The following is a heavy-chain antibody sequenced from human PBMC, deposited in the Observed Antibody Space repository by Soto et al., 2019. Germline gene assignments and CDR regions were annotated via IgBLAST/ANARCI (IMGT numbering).Heavy chain of an antibody. CDR2: INHSGST. D-gene: IGHD3-10*01. Sequence: SETLSLTCAVYGGSFSGYYWSWIRQPPGKGLEWIGEINHSGSTNYNPSLKSRVTISVDTSKNQFSLKLSSVTAADTAVYYCARGLYYYGSGLPWAFDIRGQRTMVTGSS. CDR1: GGSFSGYY. J-gene: IGHJ3*02. CDR3: ARGLYYYGSGLPWAFDI. V-gene: IGHV4-34*01.